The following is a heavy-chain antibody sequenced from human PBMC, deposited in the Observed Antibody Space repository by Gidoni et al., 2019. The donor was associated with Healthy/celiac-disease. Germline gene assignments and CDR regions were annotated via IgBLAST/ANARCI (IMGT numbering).Heavy chain of an antibody. CDR1: GGTFSSYA. CDR3: ARDGGYCSGGSCHNWFDP. CDR2: IIPIFGTA. J-gene: IGHJ5*02. D-gene: IGHD2-15*01. Sequence: QVQLVQSGAEVKKPGSSVKVSCKASGGTFSSYANSGVRQAPGQGLEWMGGIIPIFGTANYAQKFQGRVTITADESTSTAYMELSSLRSEDTAVYYCARDGGYCSGGSCHNWFDPWGQGTLVTVSS. V-gene: IGHV1-69*01.